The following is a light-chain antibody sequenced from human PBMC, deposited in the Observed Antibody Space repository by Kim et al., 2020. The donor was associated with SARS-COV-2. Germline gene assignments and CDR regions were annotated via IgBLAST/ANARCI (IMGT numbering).Light chain of an antibody. Sequence: GDTIPRTGATSTGAVNRGYDPNSLQQIRGQAPRTLIYRTRNTESCTPARFSGSLLGGKAALTLSGGQPEDGAEYYCLLYYGGAQVFGRGTKVTVL. CDR2: RTR. CDR3: LLYYGGAQV. CDR1: TGAVNRGYD. J-gene: IGLJ3*02. V-gene: IGLV7-43*01.